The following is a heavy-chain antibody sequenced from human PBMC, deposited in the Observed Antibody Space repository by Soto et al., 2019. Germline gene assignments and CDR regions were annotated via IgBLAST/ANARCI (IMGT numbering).Heavy chain of an antibody. Sequence: LRLSCAASGFTFSGDAMNWVRQSPGKGLEWVSSISTTSTYIYYADSVKGRFTISRDNANNSLHLQMNDLIAEDTAVYYCTRDYVMDVWGQGTTVTVSS. CDR1: GFTFSGDA. J-gene: IGHJ6*02. CDR2: ISTTSTYI. V-gene: IGHV3-21*01. CDR3: TRDYVMDV.